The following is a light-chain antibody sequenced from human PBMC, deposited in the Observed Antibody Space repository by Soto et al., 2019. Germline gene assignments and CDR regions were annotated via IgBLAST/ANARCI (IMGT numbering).Light chain of an antibody. V-gene: IGLV2-14*03. CDR3: SSYTGSSTLVV. Sequence: QSVLTQPASVSGSPGQSITISCTGTSSDVVGYNHVSWYQQHPGKVPKLMLYDVSNRPSGVSNRFSGSKSGNTASLSISGLQAEDEADYYCSSYTGSSTLVVFGGGTKLTVL. CDR1: SSDVVGYNH. J-gene: IGLJ2*01. CDR2: DVS.